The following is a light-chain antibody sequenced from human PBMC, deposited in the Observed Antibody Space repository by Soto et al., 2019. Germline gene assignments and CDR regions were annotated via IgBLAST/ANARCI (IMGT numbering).Light chain of an antibody. Sequence: QSALTQPASVSASPGQSISISCTGTSNDVGAFDYVSWYQQHPGKAPKLIIFDVFNRPSGVSTRFSGSKSGSTASLTISGVQAEDEADYFCSSYTTNNAHVFGGGTKLTVL. CDR3: SSYTTNNAHV. J-gene: IGLJ2*01. CDR2: DVF. CDR1: SNDVGAFDY. V-gene: IGLV2-14*03.